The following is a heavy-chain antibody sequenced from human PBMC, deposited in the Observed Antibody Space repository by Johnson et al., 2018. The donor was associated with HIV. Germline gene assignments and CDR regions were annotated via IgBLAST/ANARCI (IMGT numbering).Heavy chain of an antibody. Sequence: VQLVESGGGVVQPGRSLRLSCAASGFTFSSYAMHWVRQAPGKGLEWVGRIKSKTDGGTTDYAAPVKGRFTISRDDSKNTLYLQINSLKTEDTAVYYCTTGFAAFDIWGQGTMVTVSS. V-gene: IGHV3-15*01. CDR2: IKSKTDGGTT. CDR3: TTGFAAFDI. CDR1: GFTFSSYA. J-gene: IGHJ3*02.